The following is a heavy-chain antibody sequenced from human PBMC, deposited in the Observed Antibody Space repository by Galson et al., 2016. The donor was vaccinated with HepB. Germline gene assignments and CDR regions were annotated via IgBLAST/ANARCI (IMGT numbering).Heavy chain of an antibody. CDR1: GYTFTAYF. J-gene: IGHJ4*02. D-gene: IGHD2-15*01. Sequence: SVKVSCKASGYTFTAYFIYWVRQAPGQGLEWMGFINPNVGSTTFAQKFQDRVTMTRDTSTSTVFMELSSLRAEDTAVYYCARDFGYYCGGNCHWGQGTLVTVSS. CDR2: INPNVGST. CDR3: ARDFGYYCGGNCH. V-gene: IGHV1-46*01.